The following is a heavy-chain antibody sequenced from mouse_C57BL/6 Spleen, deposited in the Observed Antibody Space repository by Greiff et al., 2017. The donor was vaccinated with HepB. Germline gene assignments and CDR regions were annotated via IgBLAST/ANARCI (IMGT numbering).Heavy chain of an antibody. V-gene: IGHV5-17*01. Sequence: DVLLVQSGGGLVKPGGSLKLSCAASGFTFSDYGMHWVRQAPEKGLEWVAYISSGSSTINYADTVKGRSTISRDNAKNTLFLQVTSLTSEDTAIYCGYAMDYWGQGTSVTVSS. CDR1: GFTFSDYG. CDR2: ISSGSSTI. J-gene: IGHJ4*01. CDR3: YAMDY.